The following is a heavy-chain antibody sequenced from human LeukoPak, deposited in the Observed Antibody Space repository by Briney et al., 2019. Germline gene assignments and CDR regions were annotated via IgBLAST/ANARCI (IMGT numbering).Heavy chain of an antibody. V-gene: IGHV3-21*01. CDR2: ISSDSTYI. CDR3: ARGDQFDY. Sequence: PGGSLRLSCAASGFTFSTYTMNWVRQAPGKGLEWVSSISSDSTYIYYADSVQGRFTISRDNAKNSLYLQMNSLRAEDTAVYYCARGDQFDYWSQGTLVTVSS. CDR1: GFTFSTYT. J-gene: IGHJ4*02. D-gene: IGHD2-2*01.